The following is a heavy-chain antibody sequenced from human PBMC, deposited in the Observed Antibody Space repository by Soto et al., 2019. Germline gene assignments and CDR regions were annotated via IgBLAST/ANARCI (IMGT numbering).Heavy chain of an antibody. J-gene: IGHJ5*02. V-gene: IGHV1-24*01. D-gene: IGHD3-10*01. Sequence: ASVKVSCKVSGYTLTELSMHWVRQAPGKGLEWMGGFDPEDGEKIYAQKFQGRVTMTEDTSTDTAYMELSSLRSEDTAVYYCATVARQGLWFGELLAYNWFDPWGQGTLVTVSS. CDR3: ATVARQGLWFGELLAYNWFDP. CDR1: GYTLTELS. CDR2: FDPEDGEK.